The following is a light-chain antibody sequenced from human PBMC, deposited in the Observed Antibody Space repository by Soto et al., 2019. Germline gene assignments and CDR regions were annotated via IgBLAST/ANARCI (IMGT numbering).Light chain of an antibody. CDR1: QGISSH. CDR2: GAS. J-gene: IGKJ4*01. V-gene: IGKV3-11*01. CDR3: QQRINWPLT. Sequence: EIVLTQSPATLSLSPGERATLSCRASQGISSHLAWYQQKPGQAPRLLIYGASNRATGIPARFSGSGSGTDFTLTISSLEPGDFAVYYCQQRINWPLTFGGGTKVEIK.